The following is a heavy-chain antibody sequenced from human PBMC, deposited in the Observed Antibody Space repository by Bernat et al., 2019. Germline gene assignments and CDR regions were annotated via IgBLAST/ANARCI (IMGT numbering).Heavy chain of an antibody. Sequence: EVHLVESGGGLVQPGGSLRLSCAASGFTVSSNYMSWVRQAPGKGLEWVSVIYSGGSTYYADSVKGRFTISRDNSKNTLYLQMNSLRAEDTAVYYCARDLPRPDDYYYYGMDVWGQGTTVTVSS. CDR3: ARDLPRPDDYYYYGMDV. J-gene: IGHJ6*02. CDR1: GFTVSSNY. CDR2: IYSGGST. D-gene: IGHD5-24*01. V-gene: IGHV3-66*02.